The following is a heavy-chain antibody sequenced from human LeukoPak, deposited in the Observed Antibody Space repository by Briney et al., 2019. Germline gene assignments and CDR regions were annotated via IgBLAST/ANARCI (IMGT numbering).Heavy chain of an antibody. CDR1: GFTFSSYA. J-gene: IGHJ6*02. CDR2: ISVSGGST. Sequence: GGSLRLSCAASGFTFSSYAMSWVRQAPGKGLEWVSAISVSGGSTYYADSVKGRFTISRDNSKNTLYLQMNSLRDEDTAVYYCAKGGTIPSYYYGMDVWGQGTTVTVSS. D-gene: IGHD3-9*01. CDR3: AKGGTIPSYYYGMDV. V-gene: IGHV3-23*01.